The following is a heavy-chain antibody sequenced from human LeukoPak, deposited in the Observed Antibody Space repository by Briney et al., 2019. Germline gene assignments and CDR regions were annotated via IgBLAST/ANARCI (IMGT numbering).Heavy chain of an antibody. V-gene: IGHV5-51*01. J-gene: IGHJ2*01. Sequence: GESLKISCKGSGYSFTSYWIGWVRQMPGKGLEWMGIVYPGDSDTKYSPSFQGQVTISADKSINTAYLQWSSLKASDTAMYFYASQSFYDSSGYMGGFWFFDLWGRGTLVTVSS. CDR1: GYSFTSYW. D-gene: IGHD3-22*01. CDR3: ASQSFYDSSGYMGGFWFFDL. CDR2: VYPGDSDT.